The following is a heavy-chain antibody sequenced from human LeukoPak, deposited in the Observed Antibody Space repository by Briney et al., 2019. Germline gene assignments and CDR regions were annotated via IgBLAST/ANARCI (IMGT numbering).Heavy chain of an antibody. Sequence: SETLSLTCTVSGGSISSYYWSWIRQPPGKGLEWIGYIYYSGSTNYNPSLKSRVTISVDTSKNQFSLKLSSVTAADTAVYYCARDSGGSSGYGSTYDYWGQGTLVTVSS. CDR3: ARDSGGSSGYGSTYDY. D-gene: IGHD3-22*01. V-gene: IGHV4-59*01. J-gene: IGHJ4*02. CDR2: IYYSGST. CDR1: GGSISSYY.